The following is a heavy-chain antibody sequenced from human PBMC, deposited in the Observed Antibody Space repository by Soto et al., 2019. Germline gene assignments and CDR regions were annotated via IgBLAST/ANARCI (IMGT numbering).Heavy chain of an antibody. D-gene: IGHD3-9*01. CDR2: INTYNGNT. Sequence: QVQLVQSGAEVKKPGASVKVSCKASGYTFTTFGISWVRQAPGQGLEWMGWINTYNGNTNYSQKFQGGVIMTTDTSTSTAYMERRSLKSDDTAVYYCARDRNSVWSDYWGQGTLVTVSS. V-gene: IGHV1-18*01. CDR3: ARDRNSVWSDY. J-gene: IGHJ4*02. CDR1: GYTFTTFG.